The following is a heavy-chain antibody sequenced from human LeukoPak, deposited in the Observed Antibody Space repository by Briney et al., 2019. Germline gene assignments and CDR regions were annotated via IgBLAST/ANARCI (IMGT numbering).Heavy chain of an antibody. V-gene: IGHV3-11*01. CDR1: GFTFSDYY. J-gene: IGHJ5*02. Sequence: GGSLRLSCAASGFTFSDYYMSWIRQAPGKGLEWVSYISSSGSTIYYADSVKGRFTISRDNAKNSLYPQMNSLRAEDTAVYYCARGNYDFWSGYYSGWFDPWGQGTLVTVSS. CDR2: ISSSGSTI. D-gene: IGHD3-3*01. CDR3: ARGNYDFWSGYYSGWFDP.